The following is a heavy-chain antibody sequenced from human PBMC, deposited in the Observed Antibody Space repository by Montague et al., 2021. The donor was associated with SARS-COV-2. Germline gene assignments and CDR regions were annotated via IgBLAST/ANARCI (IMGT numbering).Heavy chain of an antibody. V-gene: IGHV4-34*01. CDR1: GGSFSDYY. J-gene: IGHJ4*02. Sequence: SETLSLTCAVYGGSFSDYYWTWIRQPPGKGLEWLGEVNHSGRINYNPSLKSRITISVDTSKNQFSLRLSSVTAADTAVYYCARGRVDTTMILVVFTGADHYFDSWGQGTLVSVSS. CDR3: ARGRVDTTMILVVFTGADHYFDS. D-gene: IGHD3-22*01. CDR2: VNHSGRI.